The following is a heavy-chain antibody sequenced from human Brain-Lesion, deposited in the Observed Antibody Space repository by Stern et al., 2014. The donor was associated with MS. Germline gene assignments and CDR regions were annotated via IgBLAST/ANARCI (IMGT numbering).Heavy chain of an antibody. CDR1: GGSISSGSFY. D-gene: IGHD5-18*01. V-gene: IGHV4-61*02. CDR2: IYSSGST. Sequence: QVQLVKSGPGLVKPSQTLSLTCIVSGGSISSGSFYWNWIRQPAGKGLEWIGRIYSSGSTNYNPYLKSRVTISGDTSKNQFSLKMISRTAADTAVYYCARETGGYTYGDTDFFDYWGQGALVTVSS. CDR3: ARETGGYTYGDTDFFDY. J-gene: IGHJ4*02.